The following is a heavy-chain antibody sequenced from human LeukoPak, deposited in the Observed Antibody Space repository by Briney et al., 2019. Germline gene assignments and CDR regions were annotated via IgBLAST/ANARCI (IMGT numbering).Heavy chain of an antibody. V-gene: IGHV3-23*01. CDR1: GLTFSTFA. CDR3: AKTDYRGNGSPTHFDF. CDR2: VSGNGVYK. Sequence: GGSLRLSCAASGLTFSTFAMTWVRQAPGMGLEWVSAVSGNGVYKFYADSVKGRFTISRDNSNNTLFLQMNSLRAEDTARYFCAKTDYRGNGSPTHFDFWGQGTLVTVSS. J-gene: IGHJ4*02. D-gene: IGHD4-11*01.